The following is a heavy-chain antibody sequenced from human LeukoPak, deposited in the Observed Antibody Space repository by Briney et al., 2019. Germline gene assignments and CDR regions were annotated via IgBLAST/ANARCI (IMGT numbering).Heavy chain of an antibody. Sequence: GRSLRLSCAASGFTFSSYGMHWVRQAPGKGLEWVAVIWYDGSNKYYADSVKGRFTISRDNSKNTLYLQMNSLRAEDTAVYYCARGSIAAAGTGDYWGQGTLVTVSS. CDR1: GFTFSSYG. CDR2: IWYDGSNK. J-gene: IGHJ4*02. D-gene: IGHD6-13*01. V-gene: IGHV3-33*08. CDR3: ARGSIAAAGTGDY.